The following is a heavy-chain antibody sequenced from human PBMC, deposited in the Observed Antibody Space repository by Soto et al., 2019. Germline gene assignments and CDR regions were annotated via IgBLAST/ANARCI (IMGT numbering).Heavy chain of an antibody. V-gene: IGHV3-53*01. CDR1: GFTVSSNY. J-gene: IGHJ4*02. CDR3: ASLRLGELWLGFDY. CDR2: IYSGGST. D-gene: IGHD3-16*01. Sequence: PGGSLRLSCAASGFTVSSNYMSWVRQAPGKGLEWVSVIYSGGSTYYADSVKGRFTISRDNSKNTLYLQMNSLRAEDTAVYYCASLRLGELWLGFDYWGQGTLVTVSS.